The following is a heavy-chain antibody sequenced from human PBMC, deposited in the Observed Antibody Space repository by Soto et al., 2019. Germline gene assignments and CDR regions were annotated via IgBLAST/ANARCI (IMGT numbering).Heavy chain of an antibody. D-gene: IGHD3-10*01. CDR3: ARHRSPGQLWVGYYYYGMDV. J-gene: IGHJ6*02. CDR1: GYSFTSYW. CDR2: IYPGDSDT. V-gene: IGHV5-51*01. Sequence: GESLKISCKGSGYSFTSYWIGWVRQMPGKGLEWMGIIYPGDSDTRYSPSFQSQVTISADKSISTAYLQWSSLKASDTAMYYCARHRSPGQLWVGYYYYGMDVWRQGTTVTVCS.